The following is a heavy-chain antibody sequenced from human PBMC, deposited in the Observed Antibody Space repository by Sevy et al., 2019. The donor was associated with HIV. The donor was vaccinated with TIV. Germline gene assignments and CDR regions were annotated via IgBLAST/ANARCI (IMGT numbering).Heavy chain of an antibody. CDR2: IYYSGST. Sequence: SETLSLTCTVSGGSVSSGNYYWSWIRQPPGKGLEGIGYIYYSGSTNYNPSLESRVTISIDTSKNQFSLKLRSVTAADTAVYYCARDNFGYGNYFDYWGQGTLVTVSS. J-gene: IGHJ4*02. CDR1: GGSVSSGNYY. D-gene: IGHD5-18*01. CDR3: ARDNFGYGNYFDY. V-gene: IGHV4-61*01.